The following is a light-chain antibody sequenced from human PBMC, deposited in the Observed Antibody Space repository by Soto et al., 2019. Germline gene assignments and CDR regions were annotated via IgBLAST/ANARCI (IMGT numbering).Light chain of an antibody. CDR2: GAS. CDR3: QQYGNSPPNT. V-gene: IGKV3-20*01. CDR1: QSVSSSY. Sequence: EIVLTQSPGTLSLSPGERATLSCRASQSVSSSYLAGYQQKPGQAPRLLIYGASSRATGIPDRFSCSGSGTDFTLTISRLEPEDFAVYFCQQYGNSPPNTFGQGNKVEIK. J-gene: IGKJ2*01.